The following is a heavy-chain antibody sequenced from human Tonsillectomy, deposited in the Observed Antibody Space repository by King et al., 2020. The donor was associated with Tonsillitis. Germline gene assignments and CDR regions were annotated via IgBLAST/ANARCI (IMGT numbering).Heavy chain of an antibody. CDR3: AREVGPFDY. CDR1: AFSITTGYY. D-gene: IGHD3-10*01. V-gene: IGHV4-38-2*02. J-gene: IGHJ4*02. CDR2: IFHSGST. Sequence: QLQESGPGLVKPSETLSLTCTVSAFSITTGYYWAWIRQPPEKGLEFIGSIFHSGSTQYNPSLKSRVTISVDTSKNQFSLKLNSVTAADTAVYYCAREVGPFDYWGQGILVTVSS.